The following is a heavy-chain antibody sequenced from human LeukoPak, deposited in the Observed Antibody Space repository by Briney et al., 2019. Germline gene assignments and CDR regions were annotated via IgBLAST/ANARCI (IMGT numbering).Heavy chain of an antibody. J-gene: IGHJ4*02. CDR2: ISASGADT. CDR1: GFTFSNYA. CDR3: ATNERGWELPHSQY. V-gene: IGHV3-23*01. Sequence: QPGGSLRLSCAASGFTFSNYAMTWVRQAPGRGLEWVSAISASGADTYSADSVRGRFTISRDNSQSTLHLQMNSLTAEDTAVYDCATNERGWELPHSQYWGQGALVTLSS. D-gene: IGHD1-26*01.